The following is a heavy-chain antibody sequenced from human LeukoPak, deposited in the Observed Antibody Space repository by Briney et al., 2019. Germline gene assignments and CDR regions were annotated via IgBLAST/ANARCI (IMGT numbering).Heavy chain of an antibody. CDR2: ISGSGGST. J-gene: IGHJ6*02. V-gene: IGHV3-23*01. CDR3: AKDQAVAGTSYYYGMDV. Sequence: GGSLRLSRAASGFTFSSYAMSWVRQAPGKGLEWVSAISGSGGSTYYADSVKGRFTISRDNSKNTLYLQMNSLRAEDTAVYYCAKDQAVAGTSYYYGMDVWGQGTTVTVSS. D-gene: IGHD6-19*01. CDR1: GFTFSSYA.